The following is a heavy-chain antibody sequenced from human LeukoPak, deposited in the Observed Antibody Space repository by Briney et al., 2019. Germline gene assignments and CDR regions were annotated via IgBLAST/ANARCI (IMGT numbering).Heavy chain of an antibody. CDR2: INPNSGGT. V-gene: IGHV1-2*02. CDR1: GYTFTGYY. D-gene: IGHD4-17*01. Sequence: ASVKVSCKASGYTFTGYYMHWVRQAPGQGLEWMGWINPNSGGTNYAQKFQGRVTMTRDTSISTAYMELSRLRSDDTAVYYCARWGVPEGSGGDYVGVYEYWGQGTLVTVSS. J-gene: IGHJ4*02. CDR3: ARWGVPEGSGGDYVGVYEY.